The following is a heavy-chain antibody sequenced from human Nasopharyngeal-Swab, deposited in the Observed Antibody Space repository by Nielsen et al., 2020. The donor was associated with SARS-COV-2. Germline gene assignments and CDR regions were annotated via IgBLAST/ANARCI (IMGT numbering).Heavy chain of an antibody. D-gene: IGHD4-17*01. CDR1: GFTFSDYS. V-gene: IGHV3-21*01. Sequence: GGSLRLSCAASGFTFSDYSMNWVRQAPGKGLEWVSSISSSSTYIFYADSLKGRFTISRDSAKNSLYMQMNSLRAEDTALYYCARATLLGGDYYGLDVWGQGTTVTVSS. CDR2: ISSSSTYI. J-gene: IGHJ6*02. CDR3: ARATLLGGDYYGLDV.